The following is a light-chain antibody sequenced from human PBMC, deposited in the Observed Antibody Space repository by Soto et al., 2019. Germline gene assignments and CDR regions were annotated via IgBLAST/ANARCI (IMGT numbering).Light chain of an antibody. CDR3: CSYAGSYRV. V-gene: IGLV2-11*01. J-gene: IGLJ1*01. Sequence: QSLLTQPRSVSGSPGQSVTISCTGTSSDVGGYNYVSWYQQHPGKAPKLMIYDVSKRPSGVPDRFSGSKSGNTASLTISGLQAEDEAEYYCCSYAGSYRVFGTGTKVTVL. CDR2: DVS. CDR1: SSDVGGYNY.